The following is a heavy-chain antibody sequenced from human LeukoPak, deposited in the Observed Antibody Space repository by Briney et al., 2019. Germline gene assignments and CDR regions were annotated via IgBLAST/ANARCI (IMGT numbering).Heavy chain of an antibody. Sequence: SETLSLTCTVSGGSIRSGSHYWAWIRQPPGKGLEWIGSIYYSGSTYYHPSLENRVTISIDTSKKHFSLKLSSLSAADTSVYYCAKRDDSGGNLVDLWGQGTLVTVS. D-gene: IGHD3-22*01. V-gene: IGHV4-39*02. CDR1: GGSIRSGSHY. CDR2: IYYSGST. CDR3: AKRDDSGGNLVDL. J-gene: IGHJ4*02.